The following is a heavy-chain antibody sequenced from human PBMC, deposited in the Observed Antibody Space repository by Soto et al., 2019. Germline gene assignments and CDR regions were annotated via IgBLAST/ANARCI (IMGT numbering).Heavy chain of an antibody. J-gene: IGHJ6*03. Sequence: QVQLQESGPGLVKPSQTLSLTCTVSGGSISSGGYYWSWMRQHPGKGLEWIGYIYYSGSTYYNPSLKSRVTISVDTSKNQFSLKLSSVTAADTAVYYCARANYYGSGSYNYYYMDVWGKGTTVTVSS. CDR3: ARANYYGSGSYNYYYMDV. CDR2: IYYSGST. D-gene: IGHD3-10*01. CDR1: GGSISSGGYY. V-gene: IGHV4-31*03.